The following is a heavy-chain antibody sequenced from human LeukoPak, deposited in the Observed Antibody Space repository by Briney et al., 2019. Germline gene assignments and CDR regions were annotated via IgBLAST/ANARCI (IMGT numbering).Heavy chain of an antibody. CDR3: ARDHNYAFDN. J-gene: IGHJ4*02. Sequence: WGSLRLSCAASGFIFSDYSMNWVRQAPGKGLEWISYIGLSSGRTMYADFVKGRFTISGDNAKNSLYLQMNSLRVEDTAVYFCARDHNYAFDNWGQGILVTVSS. CDR1: GFIFSDYS. D-gene: IGHD1-1*01. V-gene: IGHV3-48*04. CDR2: IGLSSGRT.